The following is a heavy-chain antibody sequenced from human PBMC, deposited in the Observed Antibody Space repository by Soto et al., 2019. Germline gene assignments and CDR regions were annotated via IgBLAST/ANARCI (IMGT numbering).Heavy chain of an antibody. D-gene: IGHD6-13*01. J-gene: IGHJ5*02. CDR2: IGTVGDT. Sequence: GGSLRLSCAASGFTFSSYDMHWVRQATGKGLEWVSTIGTVGDTYYPDSVKGRFTISRENAKSSLYLQMNSLRAGDTAVYYCARGAAAGDWFDPWGQGTLVTVSS. V-gene: IGHV3-13*04. CDR3: ARGAAAGDWFDP. CDR1: GFTFSSYD.